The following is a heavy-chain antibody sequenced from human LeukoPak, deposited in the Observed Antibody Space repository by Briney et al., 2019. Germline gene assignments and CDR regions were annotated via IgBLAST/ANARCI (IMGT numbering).Heavy chain of an antibody. CDR3: ARHGGYCSGGGCSGDAFNI. D-gene: IGHD2-15*01. CDR2: ISISSSYI. CDR1: GFIFSGYT. V-gene: IGHV3-21*01. Sequence: GGSLRLSCAASGFIFSGYTMNWVRQAPGKGLEWLSSISISSSYIYYADSVKGRFTISRGNAKKSMYLQMNSLRAEDTAVYYCARHGGYCSGGGCSGDAFNIWGQGTMVTVSS. J-gene: IGHJ3*02.